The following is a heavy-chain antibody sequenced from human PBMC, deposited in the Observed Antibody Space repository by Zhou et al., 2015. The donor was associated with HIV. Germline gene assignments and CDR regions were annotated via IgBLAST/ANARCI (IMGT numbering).Heavy chain of an antibody. J-gene: IGHJ6*02. CDR3: ARGSIAARPTQRYYYYGMDV. CDR1: GDTFSSYS. Sequence: QVQLLQSGAEVKKPDSSVRVSCKGSGDTFSSYSISWVRQAPGQGLEWMGRIIPLFGTPEYAQKFQGRVTISADEYTNTVYMEVSRLTADDTAVYYCARGSIAARPTQRYYYYGMDVWGQGP. CDR2: IIPLFGTP. D-gene: IGHD6-6*01. V-gene: IGHV1-69*01.